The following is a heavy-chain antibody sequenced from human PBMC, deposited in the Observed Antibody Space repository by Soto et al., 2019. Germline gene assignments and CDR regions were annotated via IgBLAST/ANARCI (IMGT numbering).Heavy chain of an antibody. D-gene: IGHD1-26*01. Sequence: QVQLVQSGAEEKKPGASVKVSCKASGYTFTSYAMHWVRQAPGQRLEWMGWINVGNGNTKYSQKFQGRVTITRDTSASTANMERSSLESEDTAVYYWARSPVIAWADYWAREPWSPSPQ. CDR2: INVGNGNT. CDR1: GYTFTSYA. V-gene: IGHV1-3*05. J-gene: IGHJ4*02. CDR3: ARSPVIAWADY.